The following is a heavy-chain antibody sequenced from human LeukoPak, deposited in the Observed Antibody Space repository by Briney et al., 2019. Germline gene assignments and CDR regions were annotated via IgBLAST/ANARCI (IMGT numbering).Heavy chain of an antibody. CDR1: GLSISGQW. J-gene: IGHJ4*02. CDR3: GYTNNFYH. V-gene: IGHV3-7*01. D-gene: IGHD3-16*02. Sequence: GGSLRLSCVASGLSISGQWMNWVGQAPGQGVEWVANIKHDGSEEYYVDSVKGRFTVSRDDGRNSVSLQMNSVRAEDTAVYYCGYTNNFYHWGQGTLVVVSS. CDR2: IKHDGSEE.